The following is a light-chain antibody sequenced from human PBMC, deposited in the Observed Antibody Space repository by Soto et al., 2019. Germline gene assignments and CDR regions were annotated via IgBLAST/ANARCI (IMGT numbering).Light chain of an antibody. CDR2: GAS. CDR1: QSVSRN. J-gene: IGKJ2*01. V-gene: IGKV3D-15*01. CDR3: QQYDHWPLYT. Sequence: VMTQSPATLSVSPGERATLSCRASQSVSRNLAWYQQKPGQAPRLLIYGASTMATGIPARFSGSGSGTEFTLTISSLQSEDVAVYYCQQYDHWPLYTFGQGTKLEIK.